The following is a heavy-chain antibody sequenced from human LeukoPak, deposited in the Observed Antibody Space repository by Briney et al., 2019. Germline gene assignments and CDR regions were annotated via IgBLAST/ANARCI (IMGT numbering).Heavy chain of an antibody. J-gene: IGHJ1*01. CDR2: IYYSGST. CDR3: ARMDIVTELYFQH. Sequence: PSETLSLTCTVSGGSISSYYWSWIRQPPGEGLEWIGYIYYSGSTNYNPSLKSRVTISVDTSKNQFSLKLSSVTAADTAVYYCARMDIVTELYFQHWGQGTLVTVSS. D-gene: IGHD5-12*01. V-gene: IGHV4-59*01. CDR1: GGSISSYY.